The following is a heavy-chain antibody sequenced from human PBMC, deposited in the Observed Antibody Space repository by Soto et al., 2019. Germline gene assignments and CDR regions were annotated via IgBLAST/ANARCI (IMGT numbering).Heavy chain of an antibody. Sequence: ASVKVSCKASGYTFTSYDINWVRQATGQGLEWMGWMNPNSGNTGYAQKFQGRVTMTRNTSISTAYMGLSSLRSEDTAVYYCEREVGLLWFGETNNWFDPWGQGTLVTVSS. D-gene: IGHD3-10*01. V-gene: IGHV1-8*01. CDR2: MNPNSGNT. CDR1: GYTFTSYD. CDR3: EREVGLLWFGETNNWFDP. J-gene: IGHJ5*02.